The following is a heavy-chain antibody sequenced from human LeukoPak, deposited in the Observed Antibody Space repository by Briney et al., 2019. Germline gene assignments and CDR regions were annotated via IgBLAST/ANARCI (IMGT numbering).Heavy chain of an antibody. CDR2: INPSGPSGRST. J-gene: IGHJ4*02. Sequence: GASVKVSCKASGYTFTGYYIHWVRQAPGQGFEWMGMINPSGPSGRSTRYAQKFQGRVTMTMDTSTYTVYMELSSVRSEDTAVYYCARDEFGVNDFDTSGFPTPHSLDYWGQGSLVTVSS. CDR1: GYTFTGYY. V-gene: IGHV1-46*01. D-gene: IGHD3-22*01. CDR3: ARDEFGVNDFDTSGFPTPHSLDY.